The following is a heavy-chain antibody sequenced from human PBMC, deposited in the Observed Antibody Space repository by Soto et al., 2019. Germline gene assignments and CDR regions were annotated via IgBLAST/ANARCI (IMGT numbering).Heavy chain of an antibody. V-gene: IGHV3-21*01. CDR1: GFTFSSYS. D-gene: IGHD3-22*01. J-gene: IGHJ6*02. Sequence: PGGSLRLSCAASGFTFSSYSMNWVRQAPGKGLEWVSSISSSSSYIYYADSVKGRFTISRDNAKNSLYLQMNSLRAEDTAVYYCAGASGYDAYYYYGMDVWGQGTTVTVSS. CDR3: AGASGYDAYYYYGMDV. CDR2: ISSSSSYI.